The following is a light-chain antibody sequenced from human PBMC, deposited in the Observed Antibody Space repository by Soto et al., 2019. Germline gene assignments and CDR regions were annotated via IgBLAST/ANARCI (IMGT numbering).Light chain of an antibody. J-gene: IGLJ2*01. V-gene: IGLV1-44*01. Sequence: QSVLTQPPSASGTPGQRVSISCSGSYSNLKTNTVNWYQHLPGTAPKLLIFSNKQRPSGVPDRFSGSKSGTSASLAITGLQSEDEADYYCAAWDDSLNGRVFGGGTKLTVL. CDR2: SNK. CDR3: AAWDDSLNGRV. CDR1: YSNLKTNT.